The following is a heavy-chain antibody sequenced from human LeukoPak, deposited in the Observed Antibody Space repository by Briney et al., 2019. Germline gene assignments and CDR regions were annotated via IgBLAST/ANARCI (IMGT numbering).Heavy chain of an antibody. D-gene: IGHD3-10*01. Sequence: SETLSLTCTVSGGSISSYYWSWIRQPPGKGLEWIGEVNHSGSTKYNPSLKSRVTISVDTSKNQFSLKLSSVTAADTAVYYCARVPVSMVASFDYWGQGTLVTVSS. CDR3: ARVPVSMVASFDY. J-gene: IGHJ4*02. CDR2: VNHSGST. V-gene: IGHV4-34*01. CDR1: GGSISSYY.